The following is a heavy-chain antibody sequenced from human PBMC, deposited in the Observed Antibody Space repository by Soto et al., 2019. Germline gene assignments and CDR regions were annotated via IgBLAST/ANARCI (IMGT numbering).Heavy chain of an antibody. CDR1: GDRFTTYW. D-gene: IGHD3-3*01. J-gene: IGHJ6*02. V-gene: IGHV5-51*01. CDR3: ARPIWSGYSQDYGMDV. CDR2: IHPGDSDT. Sequence: HXDSLKVSWQCSGDRFTTYWSALVLQMPGKGLEWMGIIHPGDSDTRYSPSFQGQVTISADKSVGTAFPQWSSLKASDTAMYYCARPIWSGYSQDYGMDVWGQGTTVTVSS.